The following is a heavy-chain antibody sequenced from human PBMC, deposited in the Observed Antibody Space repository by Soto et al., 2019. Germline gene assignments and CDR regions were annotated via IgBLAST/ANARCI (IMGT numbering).Heavy chain of an antibody. CDR3: ARDLLGFGYTYADV. J-gene: IGHJ6*02. V-gene: IGHV1-69*12. Sequence: QVQLVQSGAEVKKPGSSVKVSCKASGGTFSSYAISWVRQAPGQGLEWMGGIIPIGGTANYAQKFQGRVTITADESTSTAYMELGSLMSEDTAVYYCARDLLGFGYTYADVWGQGTTVTVSS. D-gene: IGHD3-10*01. CDR2: IIPIGGTA. CDR1: GGTFSSYA.